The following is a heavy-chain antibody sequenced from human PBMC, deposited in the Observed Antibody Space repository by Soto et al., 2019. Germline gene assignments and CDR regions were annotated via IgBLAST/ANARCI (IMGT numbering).Heavy chain of an antibody. J-gene: IGHJ4*02. CDR3: ARRGSN. Sequence: SETLSLTCTVSGVSISNSGYYGGWIRRPPGKGLEWIGAIDYSGITYYNPSLKRRVTISVDTSKNQFSLQLTSVTAADTAVYYCARRGSNWGQGTLVTVSS. CDR2: IDYSGIT. CDR1: GVSISNSGYY. V-gene: IGHV4-39*01.